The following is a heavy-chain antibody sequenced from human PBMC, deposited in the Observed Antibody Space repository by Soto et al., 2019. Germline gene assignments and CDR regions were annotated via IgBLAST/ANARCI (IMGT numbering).Heavy chain of an antibody. CDR2: INSDGSST. CDR1: GFTFSSYW. D-gene: IGHD6-13*01. Sequence: GGSLRLSCAASGFTFSSYWMHWVRQAPGKGLVWVSRINSDGSSTSYADSVKGRFTISRDNAKNTLYLQMNSLRGEDTAVYYCARDVYSSSWFDYWGQGTLVTVSS. J-gene: IGHJ4*02. V-gene: IGHV3-74*01. CDR3: ARDVYSSSWFDY.